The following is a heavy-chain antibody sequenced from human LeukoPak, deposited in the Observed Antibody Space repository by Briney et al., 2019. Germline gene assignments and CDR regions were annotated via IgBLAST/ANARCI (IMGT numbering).Heavy chain of an antibody. D-gene: IGHD3-22*01. J-gene: IGHJ5*02. CDR1: GVSISNYY. CDR2: IFYSGST. Sequence: SETLSLTCTVSGVSISNYYWTWIRQPPGKGLEWIGYIFYSGSTNCNPSLKSRVTISVDTSKNQISLKLSSVTAADTAVYYCARQYYYDSSGYWSFDPWGQGTLVTVSS. CDR3: ARQYYYDSSGYWSFDP. V-gene: IGHV4-59*08.